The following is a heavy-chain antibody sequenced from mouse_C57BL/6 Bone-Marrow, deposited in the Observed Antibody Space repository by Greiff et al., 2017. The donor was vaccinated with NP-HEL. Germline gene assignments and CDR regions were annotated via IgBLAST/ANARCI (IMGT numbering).Heavy chain of an antibody. V-gene: IGHV1-82*01. CDR3: ASDYYGRGFAY. J-gene: IGHJ3*01. CDR2: IYPGDGDT. CDR1: GYAFSSSW. Sequence: VQLVESGPELVKPGASVKISCKASGYAFSSSWMNWVKQRPGKGLEWIGRIYPGDGDTNYNGKFKGKATLTADKSSSTAYMQLSSLTSEDSAVYFCASDYYGRGFAYWGQGTLVTVSA. D-gene: IGHD1-1*01.